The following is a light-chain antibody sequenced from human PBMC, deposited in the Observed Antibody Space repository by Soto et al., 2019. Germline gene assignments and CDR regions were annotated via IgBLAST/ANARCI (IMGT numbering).Light chain of an antibody. J-gene: IGKJ1*01. CDR1: HTISTW. V-gene: IGKV1-5*03. CDR2: EAS. CDR3: QQYNTFWT. Sequence: DIQLTQSPSTLSASVGDRVTITCRASHTISTWLAWYQQKPGKAPTLLIYEASRLGTGVPSRFSGSGSGTEFSLIISSLQPDDSATYYCQQYNTFWTFGHGTKVEI.